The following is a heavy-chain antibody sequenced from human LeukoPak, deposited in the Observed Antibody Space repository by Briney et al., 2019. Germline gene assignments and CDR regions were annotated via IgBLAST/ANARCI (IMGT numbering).Heavy chain of an antibody. V-gene: IGHV3-20*01. Sequence: PGGSLRLSCAASGFTFDDYGMSWVRQAPGKGLEWVSGINWNGGSTGYADSVKGRFTMSRDNAKNSLYLQMNCLRAEDTAVYHCARDVGVSGTYYGNALGSWFDPWGQGTLVTVSS. CDR1: GFTFDDYG. CDR3: ARDVGVSGTYYGNALGSWFDP. D-gene: IGHD1-26*01. J-gene: IGHJ5*02. CDR2: INWNGGST.